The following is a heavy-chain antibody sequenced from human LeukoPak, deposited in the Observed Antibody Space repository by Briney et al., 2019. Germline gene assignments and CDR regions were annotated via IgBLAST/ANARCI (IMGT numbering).Heavy chain of an antibody. CDR2: VDPEDGET. D-gene: IGHD6-6*01. J-gene: IGHJ2*01. Sequence: GASVKVSCKASGYTFTDYYMHWVQQAPGKGLEWMGRVDPEDGETIYAEKFQGRVTITADTSTDTAYMELSSLRSEDTAVYYCATDRYSRSSYWYFDLWGRGTLVTVSS. CDR1: GYTFTDYY. V-gene: IGHV1-69-2*01. CDR3: ATDRYSRSSYWYFDL.